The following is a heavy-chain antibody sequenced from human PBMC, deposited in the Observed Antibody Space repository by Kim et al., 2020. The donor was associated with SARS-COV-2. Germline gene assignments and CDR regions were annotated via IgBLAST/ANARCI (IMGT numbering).Heavy chain of an antibody. CDR1: GGSFSGYY. V-gene: IGHV4-34*01. CDR3: ARAIPRATTVTPWFDP. J-gene: IGHJ5*02. D-gene: IGHD4-17*01. CDR2: INHSGST. Sequence: SETLSLTCAVYGGSFSGYYWSWIRQPPGKGLEWIGEINHSGSTNYNPSLKSRVTISVDTSKNQFSLKLSSVTAADTAVYYCARAIPRATTVTPWFDPWGQGTLVTVSS.